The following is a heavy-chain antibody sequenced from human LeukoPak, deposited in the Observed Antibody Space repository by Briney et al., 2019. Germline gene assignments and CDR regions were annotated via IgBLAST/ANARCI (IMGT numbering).Heavy chain of an antibody. V-gene: IGHV4-59*01. J-gene: IGHJ4*02. Sequence: PSETLSLTCTVSGGAISYYYWNWIRQPPGKGLEWIGYIYYSGSTNYNPSLKSRVTISVDTSKNQFSLKLSSVTAADTAVYYCASEYCSSATCRFDYWGQGTLVTVSS. CDR2: IYYSGST. D-gene: IGHD2-2*01. CDR3: ASEYCSSATCRFDY. CDR1: GGAISYYY.